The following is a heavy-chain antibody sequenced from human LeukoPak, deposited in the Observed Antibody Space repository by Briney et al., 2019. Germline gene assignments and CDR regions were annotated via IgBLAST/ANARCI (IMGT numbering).Heavy chain of an antibody. Sequence: GGSLRLSCAASGFTFSSYGTHWVRQAPGKGLEWVAFIRYDGSNKYYADSVKGRFTISRDNSKNTLYLQMNSLRAEDTAVYYCAKGGRNYDILTGYYNGWAFDIWGQGTMVTVSS. CDR3: AKGGRNYDILTGYYNGWAFDI. CDR2: IRYDGSNK. V-gene: IGHV3-30*02. D-gene: IGHD3-9*01. J-gene: IGHJ3*02. CDR1: GFTFSSYG.